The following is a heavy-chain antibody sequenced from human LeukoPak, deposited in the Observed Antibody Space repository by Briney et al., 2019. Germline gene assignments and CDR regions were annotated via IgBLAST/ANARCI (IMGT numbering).Heavy chain of an antibody. Sequence: KPGGSLRLSCAASGFTFSDYYTSWIRQAPGKGLEWVSYISSSSSYTNYADSVKGRFTISRDNAKNSLYLQMNSLRAEDTAVYYCARALPNYYDSSGYPIRAFDIWGQGTMVTVSS. J-gene: IGHJ3*02. CDR2: ISSSSSYT. D-gene: IGHD3-22*01. CDR3: ARALPNYYDSSGYPIRAFDI. V-gene: IGHV3-11*06. CDR1: GFTFSDYY.